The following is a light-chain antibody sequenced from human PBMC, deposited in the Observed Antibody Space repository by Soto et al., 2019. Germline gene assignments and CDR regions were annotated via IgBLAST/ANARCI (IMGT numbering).Light chain of an antibody. CDR2: GAS. Sequence: EIVLTQSPGTLSLSPGERATLSCRSSQSVSSYLAWYQQKPGQAPRLLIYGASTRATGIPARFSGSGSGTEFTLTISSLQSEDFAVYYCQQYNDWPPLNFGGGTKVDIK. CDR3: QQYNDWPPLN. J-gene: IGKJ4*01. V-gene: IGKV3-15*01. CDR1: QSVSSY.